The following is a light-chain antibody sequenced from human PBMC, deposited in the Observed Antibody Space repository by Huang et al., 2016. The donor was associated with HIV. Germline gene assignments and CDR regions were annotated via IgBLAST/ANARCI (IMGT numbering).Light chain of an antibody. Sequence: IQLTQSPSSLSASVGDRVTITCRASQDISSYLAWYQQKAGKAPKLLIYAASTLESGVPSRFSGSGSGTDFTLTSNNLQPEDFATYYCLQLNSYPGTFGPGTNVDV. CDR1: QDISSY. V-gene: IGKV1-9*01. J-gene: IGKJ3*01. CDR2: AAS. CDR3: LQLNSYPGT.